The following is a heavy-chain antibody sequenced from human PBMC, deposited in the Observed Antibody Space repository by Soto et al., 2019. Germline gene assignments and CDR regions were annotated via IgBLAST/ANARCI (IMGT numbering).Heavy chain of an antibody. CDR3: VQTAGWPGFDF. CDR2: IYGGGTT. V-gene: IGHV3-53*01. Sequence: EVQLVESGGGLIQPGGSLRLSCAASGFTVSSKYMTWVRQAPGKGLEWVSVIYGGGTTYYADSVKGRFTISRDNPKNTLYLQMNSLIAEDTAVYYCVQTAGWPGFDFWGQGTLVTVSS. CDR1: GFTVSSKY. D-gene: IGHD6-19*01. J-gene: IGHJ4*02.